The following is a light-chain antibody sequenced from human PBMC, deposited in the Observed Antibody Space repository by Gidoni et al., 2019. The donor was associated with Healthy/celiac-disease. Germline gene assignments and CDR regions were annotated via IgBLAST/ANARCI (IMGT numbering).Light chain of an antibody. CDR1: QSVSSN. CDR2: GAS. V-gene: IGKV3-15*01. Sequence: EIVMTQSPATLSVSPGERATLSCRASQSVSSNFAWYQQKPVQAPRLLIYGASTRATGIPARFSGSGSGTEFTLTISSLQSEDFAFYYWQQYNNWPRTFGPGTKVESK. J-gene: IGKJ1*01. CDR3: QQYNNWPRT.